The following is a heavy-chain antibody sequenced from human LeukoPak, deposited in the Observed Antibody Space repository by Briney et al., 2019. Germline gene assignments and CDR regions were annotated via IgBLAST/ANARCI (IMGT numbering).Heavy chain of an antibody. CDR2: ISYDGSNK. V-gene: IGHV3-30*04. Sequence: GGSLRLSCAASGFTFSSYAMHWVRQAPGKGLEWVAVISYDGSNKYYADSVKGRFTISRDNSKNTLYLQMNSLRAEGTAVYYCAKWCGIPYYYDSSGYYYVQCFDYWGQGTLVTVSS. J-gene: IGHJ4*02. D-gene: IGHD3-22*01. CDR1: GFTFSSYA. CDR3: AKWCGIPYYYDSSGYYYVQCFDY.